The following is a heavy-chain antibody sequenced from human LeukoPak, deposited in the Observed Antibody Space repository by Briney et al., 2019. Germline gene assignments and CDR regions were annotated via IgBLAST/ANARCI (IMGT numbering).Heavy chain of an antibody. CDR2: ISGSGGST. CDR3: AKESAYCGSGCRSLSDY. CDR1: GFTFSNYA. J-gene: IGHJ4*02. V-gene: IGHV3-23*01. Sequence: GGPLRLSCAASGFTFSNYAMSWVRQAPGKGLEWVSVISGSGGSTVYADSVKGRFTISRDNSKNTLYLQMNSLRAEDTAVYYCAKESAYCGSGCRSLSDYWGQGTLVTVSS. D-gene: IGHD2-21*02.